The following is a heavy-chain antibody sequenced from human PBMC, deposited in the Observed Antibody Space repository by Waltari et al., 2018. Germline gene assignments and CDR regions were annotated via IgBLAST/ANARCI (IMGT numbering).Heavy chain of an antibody. CDR3: ARTWGNSPPLGWLDP. J-gene: IGHJ5*02. CDR1: GGPFIDYS. Sequence: QVQLHQWGAGLLKPSETLSLTCAVSGGPFIDYSWSWIRQPPGKGLGWLGEISHSGVPPYNPWLRGRVTMSVDTIKKRFSLKLTSVTAADTAVYFCARTWGNSPPLGWLDPWGQGTRVTISS. V-gene: IGHV4-34*01. CDR2: ISHSGVP. D-gene: IGHD7-27*01.